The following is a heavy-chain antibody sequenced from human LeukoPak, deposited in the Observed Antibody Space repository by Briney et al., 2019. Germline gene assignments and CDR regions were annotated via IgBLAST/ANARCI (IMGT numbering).Heavy chain of an antibody. V-gene: IGHV1-46*01. CDR2: INPSGGST. CDR1: GYTFTSYY. J-gene: IGHJ4*02. CDR3: ARDSGAPYFDY. Sequence: ASVKVSCKASGYTFTSYYMHWVRQAPGQGLEWMGIINPSGGSTSYAQKFQGRVTMTRDMSTSTVYMELSSLRSEDTAVYCCARDSGAPYFDYWGQGTLVTVSS. D-gene: IGHD4-17*01.